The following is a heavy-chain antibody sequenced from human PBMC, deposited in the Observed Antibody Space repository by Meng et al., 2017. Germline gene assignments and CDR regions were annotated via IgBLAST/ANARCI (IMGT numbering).Heavy chain of an antibody. Sequence: VQLVQFGAGVKKPWASVKLSCRASGYTFIDAYVHWVRQAPGQGLEWMGRIIPSSGDANPAQKFLGRVTLTWDTSISTAYMELSSLRSDDTAIYYCARDGGNYDFDYWGQGTLVTVSS. CDR2: IIPSSGDA. CDR3: ARDGGNYDFDY. CDR1: GYTFIDAY. D-gene: IGHD1-7*01. J-gene: IGHJ4*02. V-gene: IGHV1-2*06.